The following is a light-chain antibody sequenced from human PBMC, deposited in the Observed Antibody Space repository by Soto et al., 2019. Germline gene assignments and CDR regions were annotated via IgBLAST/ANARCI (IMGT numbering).Light chain of an antibody. V-gene: IGLV2-14*03. J-gene: IGLJ1*01. CDR2: DVS. Sequence: QSALTQPASVSGSPGQSITISCTGTSSDVGGYNYVSWYQHHPGKAPKLMIYDVSNRPSGVSNRFSGSKSGNTASRPISGLQAEDDDDYYCNSYTSTSTTYVFGTGTKLTVL. CDR3: NSYTSTSTTYV. CDR1: SSDVGGYNY.